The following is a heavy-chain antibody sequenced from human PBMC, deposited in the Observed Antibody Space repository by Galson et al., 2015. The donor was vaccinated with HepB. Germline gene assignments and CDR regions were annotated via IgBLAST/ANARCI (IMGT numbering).Heavy chain of an antibody. J-gene: IGHJ4*02. V-gene: IGHV1-18*01. CDR3: ARGRRDYYDSSGYYYFDY. D-gene: IGHD3-22*01. CDR2: ISAYNGNT. CDR1: GYTFTSYG. Sequence: SVKVSCKASGYTFTSYGISWVRQAPGQGLEWMRWISAYNGNTNYAQKLQGRVTMTTDTSTSTAYMELRSLRSDDTAVYYCARGRRDYYDSSGYYYFDYWGQGTLVTVSS.